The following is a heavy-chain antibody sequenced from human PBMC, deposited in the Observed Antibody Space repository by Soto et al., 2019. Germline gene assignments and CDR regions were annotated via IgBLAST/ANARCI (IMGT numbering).Heavy chain of an antibody. J-gene: IGHJ4*02. V-gene: IGHV3-30*18. CDR1: GFTFSSYG. CDR3: AKASSAVAGTPGGY. CDR2: ISYDGSNK. D-gene: IGHD6-19*01. Sequence: GGSLRLSCAASGFTFSSYGMHWVRQAPGKGLEWVAVISYDGSNKYYADSVKGRFTISRDNSKNTLYLQMNSLRAEDTAVYYCAKASSAVAGTPGGYWGQGTLVTVSS.